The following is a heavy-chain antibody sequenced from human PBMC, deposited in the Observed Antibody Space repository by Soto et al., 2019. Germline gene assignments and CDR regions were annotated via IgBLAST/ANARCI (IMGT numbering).Heavy chain of an antibody. V-gene: IGHV1-45*02. CDR3: TSGWGYQLGGAFDI. CDR1: GYTFTYRY. D-gene: IGHD2-2*01. Sequence: SVKVSCKASGYTFTYRYLHWVRQAPGQALEWMGWITPFNGNTNYAQKFQDRVTITRDRSMSTAYMELSSLRSEDTAMYYCTSGWGYQLGGAFDIWGEGTMVTV. CDR2: ITPFNGNT. J-gene: IGHJ3*02.